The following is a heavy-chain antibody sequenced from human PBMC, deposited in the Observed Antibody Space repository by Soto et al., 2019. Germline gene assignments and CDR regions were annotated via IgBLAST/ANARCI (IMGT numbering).Heavy chain of an antibody. V-gene: IGHV4-39*01. J-gene: IGHJ4*02. CDR3: ERGEQWLVTLDY. CDR2: IYYSGST. D-gene: IGHD6-19*01. Sequence: QLQLQESGPGLVKPSETLSLTCTVSGGSISSSSDYWVWIRQPPGKGLGWIGSIYYSGSTYSNSSLKSRVTISVDTSKNQFSLKLSSVTAADTAVYYCERGEQWLVTLDYWGQGTLVTVSS. CDR1: GGSISSSSDY.